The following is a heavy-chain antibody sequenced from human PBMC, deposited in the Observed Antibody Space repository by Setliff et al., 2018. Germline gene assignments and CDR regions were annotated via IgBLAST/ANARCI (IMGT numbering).Heavy chain of an antibody. V-gene: IGHV1-69*05. CDR3: AREGVDTRSSTDYRYYMDV. CDR2: TIPSFGST. Sequence: SVKVSCKASGGTFRSYGISWVRQAPGQGLEWMGGTIPSFGSTNYAQKLQDRVTIITDESTSTAYMELSSLRTEDTAVYYCAREGVDTRSSTDYRYYMDVWGKGTTVTVSS. D-gene: IGHD5-18*01. CDR1: GGTFRSYG. J-gene: IGHJ6*03.